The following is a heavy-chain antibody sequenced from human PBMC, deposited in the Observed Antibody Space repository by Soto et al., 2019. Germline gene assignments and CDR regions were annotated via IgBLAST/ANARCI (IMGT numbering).Heavy chain of an antibody. V-gene: IGHV3-30*18. CDR2: ISYDGSNK. D-gene: IGHD6-13*01. Sequence: SGGSLRLSCAASGFTFSSYGMHWVRQAPGKGLEWVAVISYDGSNKYYADSVKGRFTISRDNSKNTLYLQMNSLRAEDTAVYYCAKDNGYSSSWYSYYYYGMDVWGQGTTVTSP. J-gene: IGHJ6*02. CDR1: GFTFSSYG. CDR3: AKDNGYSSSWYSYYYYGMDV.